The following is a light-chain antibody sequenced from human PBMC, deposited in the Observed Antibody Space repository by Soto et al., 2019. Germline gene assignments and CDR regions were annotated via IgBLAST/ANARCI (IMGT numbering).Light chain of an antibody. V-gene: IGLV1-44*01. J-gene: IGLJ1*01. CDR3: AAWDDSLKGYV. CDR1: SSNIGSNT. Sequence: QSVLTQPPSASGTPGQRVTISCSGSSSNIGSNTVNWYQQLPRTAPKLLIYSDNQRPSGVPDRFSGSKSGTSASLAISGLQSEDEADYYCAAWDDSLKGYVFGAGTKLTAL. CDR2: SDN.